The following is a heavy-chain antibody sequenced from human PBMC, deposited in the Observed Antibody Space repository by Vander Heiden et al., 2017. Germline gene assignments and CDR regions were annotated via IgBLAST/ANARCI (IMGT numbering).Heavy chain of an antibody. D-gene: IGHD6-6*01. CDR3: ATVPAYYYGMDV. Sequence: EVQLLEAGGGLVQPGRSLRLSCAASGFTFDAYAMHWVRQAPGKGLEWVSGVSWNSGSIGYADSVKGRFTISRDNAKNSLYLQMNSLRPEDTALYYCATVPAYYYGMDVWGQGTTVTVSS. J-gene: IGHJ6*02. V-gene: IGHV3-9*01. CDR2: VSWNSGSI. CDR1: GFTFDAYA.